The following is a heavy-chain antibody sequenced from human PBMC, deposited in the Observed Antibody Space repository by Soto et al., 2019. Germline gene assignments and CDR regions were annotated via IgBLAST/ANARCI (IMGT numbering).Heavy chain of an antibody. J-gene: IGHJ6*02. Sequence: GSGPTLVNPTQPLTLTCTVSGFSLSGSGMRVTWIRQPPGKALEWLSRIDWEDTKLYSTSLKTRLTISKDTSKNQVVLTMTNVDPADTGTYYCARSFYGMDVVGQGTTVTVFS. V-gene: IGHV2-70*04. CDR2: IDWEDTK. CDR1: GFSLSGSGMR. CDR3: ARSFYGMDV.